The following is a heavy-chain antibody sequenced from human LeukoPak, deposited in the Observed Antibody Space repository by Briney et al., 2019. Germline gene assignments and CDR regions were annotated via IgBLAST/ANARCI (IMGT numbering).Heavy chain of an antibody. Sequence: PSETLSLTCTVSGGSISSYYWSWLRQPPGKGLEWIGYIYYSGSTNYNPSLKSRVTISVDTSKNQFSLKLSSVTAADTAVYYCARGHGELLYSDYWGQGTLVTVSS. D-gene: IGHD3-10*01. J-gene: IGHJ4*02. V-gene: IGHV4-59*01. CDR2: IYYSGST. CDR1: GGSISSYY. CDR3: ARGHGELLYSDY.